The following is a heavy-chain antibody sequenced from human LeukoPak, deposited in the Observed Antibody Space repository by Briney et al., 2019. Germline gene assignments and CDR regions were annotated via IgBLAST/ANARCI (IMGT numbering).Heavy chain of an antibody. CDR2: INWNGVST. D-gene: IGHD2-15*01. J-gene: IGHJ1*01. Sequence: GGSLRLSCAASGFTFDDYGMSWVRQAPGRGLEWVSFINWNGVSTDYADSVKGRFTISRDNAKNSLYLQMSSLRVEDTALYYCAREDGFCSSGSCYQHWGQGTLVTVSS. V-gene: IGHV3-20*04. CDR1: GFTFDDYG. CDR3: AREDGFCSSGSCYQH.